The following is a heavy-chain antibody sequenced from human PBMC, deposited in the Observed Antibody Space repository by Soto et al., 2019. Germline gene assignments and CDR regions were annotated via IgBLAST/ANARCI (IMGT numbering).Heavy chain of an antibody. Sequence: SETLSLTCTVSGGSISSYYWSWIRQPPGKGLEWIGYIYYSGSTNYNPSLKSRVTISVDTSKNQFSLKLSSVTAADTAVYYCARSPVIGVWFDPWGQGTLVTVSS. V-gene: IGHV4-59*01. CDR2: IYYSGST. D-gene: IGHD3-22*01. CDR3: ARSPVIGVWFDP. J-gene: IGHJ5*02. CDR1: GGSISSYY.